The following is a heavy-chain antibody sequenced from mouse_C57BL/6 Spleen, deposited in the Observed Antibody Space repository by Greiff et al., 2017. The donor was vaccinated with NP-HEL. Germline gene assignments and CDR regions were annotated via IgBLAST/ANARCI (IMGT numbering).Heavy chain of an antibody. V-gene: IGHV5-16*01. Sequence: EVMLVESEGGLVQPGRSMKLSCTASGFTFSDYYMAWVRQVPEKGLEWVANINYDGSSTYYLDSLKSRFIISRDNAKNILYLQMSSLKSEDTATYYCARDRTGPFDYWGQGTTLTVSS. CDR1: GFTFSDYY. J-gene: IGHJ2*01. CDR2: INYDGSST. D-gene: IGHD4-1*01. CDR3: ARDRTGPFDY.